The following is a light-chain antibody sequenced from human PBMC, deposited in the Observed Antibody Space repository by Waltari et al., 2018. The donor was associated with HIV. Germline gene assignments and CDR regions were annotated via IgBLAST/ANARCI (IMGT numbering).Light chain of an antibody. CDR2: DNS. CDR1: NIGS. J-gene: IGLJ2*01. Sequence: SYVLTQPPSVSVAPGQTASIPCGGNNIGSVHWYQQKPGQAPVMVGYDNSGWPSGIPERFSGSNSGNTATLTISGVEAGDEADYYCQVWDSNADHLVVFGGGTKLTV. CDR3: QVWDSNADHLVV. V-gene: IGLV3-21*02.